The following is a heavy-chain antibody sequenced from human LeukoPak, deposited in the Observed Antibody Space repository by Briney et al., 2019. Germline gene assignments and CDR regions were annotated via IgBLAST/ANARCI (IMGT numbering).Heavy chain of an antibody. Sequence: GGSLRLSCAASGFTFSSDWMSWVRQAPGQGLEWVANMNQDGGAKYYVDSVKGRFTISRDNAKNSLSLQMNSLRTEDTAVYYCARLRSNAFDMWGQGTMVTVSS. CDR3: ARLRSNAFDM. CDR1: GFTFSSDW. V-gene: IGHV3-7*05. CDR2: MNQDGGAK. J-gene: IGHJ3*02.